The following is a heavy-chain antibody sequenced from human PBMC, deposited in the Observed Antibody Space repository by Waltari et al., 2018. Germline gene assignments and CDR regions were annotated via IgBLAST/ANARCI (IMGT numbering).Heavy chain of an antibody. CDR2: IYYSGDT. D-gene: IGHD2-8*01. Sequence: GGSISSSNYYWSWIRQPPGKGLEWIGNIYYSGDTYYNPSLKSRVTISLDTSKNQFSLKLRSVIAADTAVYFCASGGGYTNGWDYWGQGTLVTVSS. CDR3: ASGGGYTNGWDY. V-gene: IGHV4-39*07. CDR1: GGSISSSNYY. J-gene: IGHJ4*02.